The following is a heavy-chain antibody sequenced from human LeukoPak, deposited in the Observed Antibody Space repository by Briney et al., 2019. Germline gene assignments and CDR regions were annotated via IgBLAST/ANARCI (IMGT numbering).Heavy chain of an antibody. Sequence: GASVKVSCKASGYTFTSYGISWVRQAPGQGLEWMGWISAYNGNTNYAQKLQGRVTMTTDTSTSTAYMELRSLRSDDTAVYYRARGDIVVVPAGVDYWGQGTLVTVSS. CDR3: ARGDIVVVPAGVDY. CDR2: ISAYNGNT. V-gene: IGHV1-18*01. CDR1: GYTFTSYG. J-gene: IGHJ4*02. D-gene: IGHD2-2*01.